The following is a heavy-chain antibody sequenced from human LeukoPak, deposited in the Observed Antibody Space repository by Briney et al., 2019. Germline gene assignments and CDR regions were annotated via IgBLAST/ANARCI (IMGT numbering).Heavy chain of an antibody. D-gene: IGHD6-19*01. Sequence: SETLSLTCTVSGGSISSYYWSWIRQPPGKGLEWIGYIYYSGSTNYNPSLKSRVTISVDTSKNQFSLKLSSVTAADTAVYYCARTVALDYWGQGTLVTVSS. CDR2: IYYSGST. CDR3: ARTVALDY. J-gene: IGHJ4*02. CDR1: GGSISSYY. V-gene: IGHV4-59*01.